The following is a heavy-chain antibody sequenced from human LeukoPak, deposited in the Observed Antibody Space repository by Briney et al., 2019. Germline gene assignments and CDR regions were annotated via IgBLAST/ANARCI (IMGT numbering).Heavy chain of an antibody. CDR3: ARDFGSGNYYKWFDL. CDR1: GGSVSTNRYY. D-gene: IGHD3-10*01. V-gene: IGHV4-39*02. J-gene: IGHJ5*02. CDR2: LYFSGTT. Sequence: SETLSLTCTVSGGSVSTNRYYWGWIRQPPGKGLEWIGSLYFSGTTYYNPSLKSRVTISVDTPKNQFSLKLSSVTAADTAVYYCARDFGSGNYYKWFDLWGQGTLVTVSS.